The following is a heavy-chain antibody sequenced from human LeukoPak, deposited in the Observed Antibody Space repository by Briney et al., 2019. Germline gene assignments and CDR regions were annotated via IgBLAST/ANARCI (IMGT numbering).Heavy chain of an antibody. CDR2: ISFDGNNK. V-gene: IGHV3-30-3*01. CDR3: ARDPTYSSSYYDFDY. D-gene: IGHD6-13*01. J-gene: IGHJ4*02. CDR1: GFTFSTHA. Sequence: GRSLRLSCAASGFTFSTHAMHWVRQAPGKGLEWVAVISFDGNNKYYADSVKGRFTISRDNSKNTLFLQMNSLRAEDTALYYCARDPTYSSSYYDFDYWGQGTLVTVSS.